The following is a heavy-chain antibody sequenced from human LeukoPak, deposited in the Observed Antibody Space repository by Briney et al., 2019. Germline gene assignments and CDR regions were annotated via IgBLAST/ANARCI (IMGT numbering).Heavy chain of an antibody. Sequence: PGGSLRLSCAASGFTFSSYAMHWVRQAPGKGLEWVAVISNDGSNKYYADSVKGRFTISRDNSKNTLYLQINSLRAEDTAVYYCARGITMVRGVEYGMDVWGQGTTVTVSS. CDR1: GFTFSSYA. J-gene: IGHJ6*02. V-gene: IGHV3-30-3*01. D-gene: IGHD3-10*01. CDR3: ARGITMVRGVEYGMDV. CDR2: ISNDGSNK.